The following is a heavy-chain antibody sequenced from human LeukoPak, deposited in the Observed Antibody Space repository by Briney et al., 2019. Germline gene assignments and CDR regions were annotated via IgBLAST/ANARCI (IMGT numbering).Heavy chain of an antibody. Sequence: PSETLSLTCTVSGRSISSYYWSWIRQPPGKGLEWIGYIYYSGSTNYNPSLKSRVTISVDTSKNQFSLKLSSVTAADTAVYYCARAPYDSGGYYDYYFDYWGQGTLVTVSS. V-gene: IGHV4-59*08. CDR3: ARAPYDSGGYYDYYFDY. J-gene: IGHJ4*02. D-gene: IGHD3-22*01. CDR1: GRSISSYY. CDR2: IYYSGST.